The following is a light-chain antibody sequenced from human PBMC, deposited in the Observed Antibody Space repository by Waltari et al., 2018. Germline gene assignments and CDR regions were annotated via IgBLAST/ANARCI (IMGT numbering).Light chain of an antibody. CDR2: KVS. CDR1: QSLVHRDGNTH. CDR3: MQGTRWAYT. Sequence: DAVMTPSPLPLPVTLGQQASLPCTSSQSLVHRDGNTHWVWFHQTPGQSPRRLIYKVSMRDSEVPERFSGGGSVTDFTLRVSRVEAEDVGVYYFMQGTRWAYTFGQGTKLDIK. J-gene: IGKJ2*01. V-gene: IGKV2-30*02.